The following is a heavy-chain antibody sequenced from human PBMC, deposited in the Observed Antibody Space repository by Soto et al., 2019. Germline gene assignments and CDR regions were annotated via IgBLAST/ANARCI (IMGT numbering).Heavy chain of an antibody. Sequence: AETLSLTCAVYGGSFSRYYWSWIRQPPGKGLEWIGEINHSGSTNYNPSLKSRVTISVDTSKNQFSLKLSSVTAADTAVYYCARARYCSSTSCYAGRYYYYGMDVWGQGTTVTVSS. CDR2: INHSGST. V-gene: IGHV4-34*01. J-gene: IGHJ6*02. CDR3: ARARYCSSTSCYAGRYYYYGMDV. D-gene: IGHD2-2*01. CDR1: GGSFSRYY.